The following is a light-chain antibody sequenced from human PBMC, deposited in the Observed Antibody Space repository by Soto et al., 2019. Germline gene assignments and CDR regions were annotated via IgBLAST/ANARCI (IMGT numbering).Light chain of an antibody. CDR2: SND. Sequence: QSVLTQPPSASGTPGQRVVISCSGTSSNIGSHTVNWYQQLPGTAPKLLFYSNDQRPSGVPDRFSGSKSATSASLVISGLQSEDEADYYCAAWDDNLNGWVFGGGTKLTVL. V-gene: IGLV1-44*01. J-gene: IGLJ3*02. CDR3: AAWDDNLNGWV. CDR1: SSNIGSHT.